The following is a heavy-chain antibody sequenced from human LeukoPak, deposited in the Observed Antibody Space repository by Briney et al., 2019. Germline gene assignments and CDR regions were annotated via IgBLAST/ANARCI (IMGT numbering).Heavy chain of an antibody. CDR2: ISGSGGST. J-gene: IGHJ4*02. CDR1: GFTLSSYA. V-gene: IGHV3-23*01. CDR3: AKDPEDIVVVVAATGFGY. Sequence: GGSLRLSCAASGFTLSSYAMSWVRQAPGKGLEWVSAISGSGGSTYYADSVKGRFTISRDNSKNTLYLQMNSLRAEDTAVYYCAKDPEDIVVVVAATGFGYWGQGTLVTVSS. D-gene: IGHD2-15*01.